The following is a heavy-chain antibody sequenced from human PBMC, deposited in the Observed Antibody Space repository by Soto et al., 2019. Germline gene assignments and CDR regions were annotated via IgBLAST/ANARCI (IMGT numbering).Heavy chain of an antibody. CDR1: GGTFSSYA. V-gene: IGHV1-69*06. D-gene: IGHD6-6*01. J-gene: IGHJ5*02. Sequence: SVKVSCKASGGTFSSYAISWLRQAPGQGLEWMGGIIPIFGTANYAQKFQGRVTITADKSTSTAYMELSSLRSEDTAVYYCARAGIAARANWFDPWGQGTLVTVSS. CDR2: IIPIFGTA. CDR3: ARAGIAARANWFDP.